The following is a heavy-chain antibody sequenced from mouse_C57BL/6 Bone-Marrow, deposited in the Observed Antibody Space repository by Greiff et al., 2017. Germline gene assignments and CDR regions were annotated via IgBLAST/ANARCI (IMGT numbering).Heavy chain of an antibody. Sequence: VQLQQSGAELVMPGASVKLSCKASGYTFTSYWMDWVKQRPGQGLEWIGEIDPSDSYTNYNQKFKGKSTLTVDKSSSTAYMQLSSLTSEDSAVYYCARSSVYYFDYWGQGTTLTVSS. CDR1: GYTFTSYW. CDR2: IDPSDSYT. CDR3: ARSSVYYFDY. J-gene: IGHJ2*01. V-gene: IGHV1-69*01.